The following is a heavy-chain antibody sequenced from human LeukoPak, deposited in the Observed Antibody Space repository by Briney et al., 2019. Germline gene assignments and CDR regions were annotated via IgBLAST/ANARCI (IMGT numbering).Heavy chain of an antibody. CDR2: IYYSGST. V-gene: IGHV4-59*01. D-gene: IGHD6-19*01. J-gene: IGHJ4*02. Sequence: PSETLSLTCSVSGGSISSYYWSWIRQPPGQGLEWIGYIYYSGSTNYNPSLKSRVTISVDTSKNQFSLKLSSVTAADTAVYYCARFAPGQWLVDYWGQGTLVTVSS. CDR3: ARFAPGQWLVDY. CDR1: GGSISSYY.